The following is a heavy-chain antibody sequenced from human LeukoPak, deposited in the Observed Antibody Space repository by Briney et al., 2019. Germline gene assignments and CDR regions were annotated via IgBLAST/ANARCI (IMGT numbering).Heavy chain of an antibody. Sequence: ASVNVSFKSSVYTFTSYYMYWVRQAPGQGLEGMGIINPSGGSTSYAQKFQGRVTMTRDTSTSTVYMELSSLRSEDTAVYYCARDSGMVRGTVDYWGQGTLVTVSS. V-gene: IGHV1-46*01. CDR3: ARDSGMVRGTVDY. J-gene: IGHJ4*02. CDR2: INPSGGST. CDR1: VYTFTSYY. D-gene: IGHD3-10*01.